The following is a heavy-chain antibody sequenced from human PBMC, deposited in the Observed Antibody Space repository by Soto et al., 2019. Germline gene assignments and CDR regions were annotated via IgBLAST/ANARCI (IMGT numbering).Heavy chain of an antibody. V-gene: IGHV1-18*01. Sequence: ASVKVSCKASGYTFINYYIHWVRQAPGQGLEWMGWISAYNGNTNYAQKLQGRVTMTTDTSTSTAYMELRSLRSDDTAVYYCARGGSSWYVWFDPWGQGTLVTVSS. D-gene: IGHD6-13*01. CDR2: ISAYNGNT. J-gene: IGHJ5*02. CDR3: ARGGSSWYVWFDP. CDR1: GYTFINYY.